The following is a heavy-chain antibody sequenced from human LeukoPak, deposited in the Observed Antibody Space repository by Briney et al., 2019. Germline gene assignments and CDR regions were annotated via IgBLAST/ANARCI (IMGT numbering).Heavy chain of an antibody. Sequence: PSETLSLTCSVSGASISSGSNYWGWIRQPPGKTLEWIGSIYSSGSTYYNSSLQSRVIIIIDTPKNHFSLTLSSVTAADTAVYYCARAEDYYDSSGYRPYYFDYWGQGTLVTVSS. J-gene: IGHJ4*02. CDR3: ARAEDYYDSSGYRPYYFDY. CDR2: IYSSGST. V-gene: IGHV4-39*07. D-gene: IGHD3-22*01. CDR1: GASISSGSNY.